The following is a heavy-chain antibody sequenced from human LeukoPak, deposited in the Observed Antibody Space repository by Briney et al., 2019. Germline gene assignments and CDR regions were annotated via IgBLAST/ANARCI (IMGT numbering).Heavy chain of an antibody. J-gene: IGHJ4*02. CDR3: VRDYRGGWNDY. V-gene: IGHV3-7*01. D-gene: IGHD1-26*01. CDR2: IREDGNER. CDR1: GFTFTKHW. Sequence: GGSLRLSCVATGFTFTKHWMSWVRQSRGKGLEGVAKIREDGNERHYVDSVKGRFTISRDNARNSLYLQMNNVRVDDTAVYYCVRDYRGGWNDYWGQGTQVTVSS.